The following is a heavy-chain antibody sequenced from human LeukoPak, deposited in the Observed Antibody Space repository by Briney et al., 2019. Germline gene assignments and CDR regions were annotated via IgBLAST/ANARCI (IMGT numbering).Heavy chain of an antibody. CDR1: SGSINSYY. Sequence: SETLSLTCTVSSGSINSYYWGWVRQPAGRGLEWIGRIYTTGKTDYNPSLKSRLTMSVDTSKRQFSLNLTSVTAADTAIYYCARHGYTASHYFLDYWSQGTLVAVSS. D-gene: IGHD3-16*01. CDR2: IYTTGKT. J-gene: IGHJ4*02. CDR3: ARHGYTASHYFLDY. V-gene: IGHV4-4*07.